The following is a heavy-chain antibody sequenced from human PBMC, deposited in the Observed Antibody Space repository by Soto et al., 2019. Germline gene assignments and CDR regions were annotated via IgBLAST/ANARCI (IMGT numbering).Heavy chain of an antibody. CDR3: AIFFKPTRAELFDY. CDR2: MNPNSGNT. D-gene: IGHD1-7*01. Sequence: QVQLVQSGAEVKKPGASVKVSCKASGYTFTSYDITWVRQATGQGLEWMGWMNPNSGNTGYAQKFQGRVTMTRNTSISTAYMELRSLRSEDTAVYYCAIFFKPTRAELFDYWGQGTLVTVSS. CDR1: GYTFTSYD. J-gene: IGHJ4*02. V-gene: IGHV1-8*01.